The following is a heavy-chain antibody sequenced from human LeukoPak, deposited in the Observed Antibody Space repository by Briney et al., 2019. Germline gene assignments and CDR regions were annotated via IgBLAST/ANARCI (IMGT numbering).Heavy chain of an antibody. CDR3: ARHFHSAWFGF. J-gene: IGHJ4*02. V-gene: IGHV5-51*01. CDR2: IYPGGSNG. CDR1: GFDFTAYG. Sequence: GESLEISCKCSGFDFTAYGIAWVRQMPGKGLEWMGNIYPGGSNGRYSPSFQGQVTMSADKSITTVYLQWSGLKASDTAMYYCARHFHSAWFGFWGQGSLVTVSS. D-gene: IGHD5-18*01.